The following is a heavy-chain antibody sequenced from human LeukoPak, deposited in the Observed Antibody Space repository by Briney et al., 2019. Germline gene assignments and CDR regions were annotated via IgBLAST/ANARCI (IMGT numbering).Heavy chain of an antibody. CDR1: GFAFNYAW. CDR2: IKEDGSEK. Sequence: GGSLRLSCAASGFAFNYAWMSWVRQAPGKGLEWVANIKEDGSEKYYVESVKGRFIISRDNTKNSLYLQMSSLRAEDTAVYYCAKGVSKNPWGQGTLVTVSS. J-gene: IGHJ5*02. CDR3: AKGVSKNP. V-gene: IGHV3-7*01.